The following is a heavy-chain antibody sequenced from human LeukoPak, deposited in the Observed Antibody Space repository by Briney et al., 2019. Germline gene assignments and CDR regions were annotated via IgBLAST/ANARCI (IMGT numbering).Heavy chain of an antibody. D-gene: IGHD4/OR15-4a*01. Sequence: GGSLRLSCAASGFTVSTNYMSWVRQAPGKGLEWVSIIYSGGSTYYADSVKGRFSISRDNSKNMLYLQMKSLRAEDSAVYYCARDGAHSRIPIWGQGTLVTVSS. CDR1: GFTVSTNY. V-gene: IGHV3-53*01. CDR2: IYSGGST. CDR3: ARDGAHSRIPI. J-gene: IGHJ4*02.